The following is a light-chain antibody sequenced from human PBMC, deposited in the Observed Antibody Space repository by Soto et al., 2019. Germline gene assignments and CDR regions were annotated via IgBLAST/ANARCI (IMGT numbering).Light chain of an antibody. CDR3: SSYTSSSTLD. CDR1: SSDVGGYNY. V-gene: IGLV2-14*01. CDR2: EVT. Sequence: QSVLTQPASVSGSPGQSITISCTGTSSDVGGYNYVSWYQHHPGKAPKLMIYEVTYRPSGVSNRFSASKSGNTASLTISGLRAEDEADYYCSSYTSSSTLDFGTGTKV. J-gene: IGLJ1*01.